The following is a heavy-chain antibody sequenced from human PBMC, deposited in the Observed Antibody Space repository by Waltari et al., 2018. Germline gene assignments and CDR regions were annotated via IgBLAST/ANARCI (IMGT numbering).Heavy chain of an antibody. CDR1: GFPFDDYG. V-gene: IGHV3-20*04. D-gene: IGHD3-3*01. Sequence: EVQLVESGGGVVRPGGSLRLSCAASGFPFDDYGMSWVRQAPGKGLEWVSGINWNGGSTGYADSVKGRFTISRDNAKNSLYLQMNSLRAEDTALYYCARDPPPYYDFWSGYQKEYYFDYWGQGTLVTVSS. J-gene: IGHJ4*02. CDR3: ARDPPPYYDFWSGYQKEYYFDY. CDR2: INWNGGST.